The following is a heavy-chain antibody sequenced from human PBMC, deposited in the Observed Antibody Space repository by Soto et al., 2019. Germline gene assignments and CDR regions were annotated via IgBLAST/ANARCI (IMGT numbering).Heavy chain of an antibody. CDR1: GFTFSSCA. CDR3: AKDGYYDSSGHYYYYYGMDV. J-gene: IGHJ6*02. V-gene: IGHV3-23*01. CDR2: ISGSGGST. Sequence: SCAASGFTFSSCAMSWVRQAPGKGLEWVSAISGSGGSTYYADSVKGRFTISRDNSKNTLYLQMNSLRAEDTAVYYCAKDGYYDSSGHYYYYYGMDVWGQGTTVTVSS. D-gene: IGHD3-22*01.